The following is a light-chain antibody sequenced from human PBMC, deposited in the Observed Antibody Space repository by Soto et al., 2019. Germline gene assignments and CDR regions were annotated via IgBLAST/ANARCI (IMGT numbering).Light chain of an antibody. CDR3: QQRSNWPPEIT. CDR2: DAS. CDR1: QSVSSY. V-gene: IGKV3-11*01. Sequence: EIVLTQSPATLSLSPGERATLSCRASQSVSSYLAWYQQKPGQAPRLLIYDASNRATGIPARFSGSGSGTDFTLTIRRLEPKDFAGSSCQQRSNWPPEITFGQGTRLEIK. J-gene: IGKJ5*01.